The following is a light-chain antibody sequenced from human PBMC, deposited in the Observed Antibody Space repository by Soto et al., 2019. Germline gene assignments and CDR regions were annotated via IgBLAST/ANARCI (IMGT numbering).Light chain of an antibody. CDR2: DAS. CDR3: QQRSSWPLFWT. Sequence: EIVLTQSPATLSLSPGERATLSCRASQSVSSYLAWYQQKPGQAPRLLIYDASNRATGIPARFSGSGSGTDFTLTISSLEPEDFAVYYCQQRSSWPLFWTFGGGTKVEIK. J-gene: IGKJ4*01. V-gene: IGKV3-11*01. CDR1: QSVSSY.